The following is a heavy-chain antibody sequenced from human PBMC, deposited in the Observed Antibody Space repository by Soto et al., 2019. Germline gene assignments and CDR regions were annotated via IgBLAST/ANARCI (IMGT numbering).Heavy chain of an antibody. CDR1: GGSISSYY. D-gene: IGHD1-26*01. Sequence: PSETLSLTCTVSGGSISSYYWSWIRQPPGKGLEWIGYIYYSGSTNYNPSLKSRVTISVDTSKNQFSLKLSSVTAADTAVYYCARDRGGSYYLDAFDIWGQGTMVTVSS. V-gene: IGHV4-59*01. J-gene: IGHJ3*02. CDR3: ARDRGGSYYLDAFDI. CDR2: IYYSGST.